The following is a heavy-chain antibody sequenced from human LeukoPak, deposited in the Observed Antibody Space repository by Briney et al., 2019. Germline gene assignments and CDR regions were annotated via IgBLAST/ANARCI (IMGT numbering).Heavy chain of an antibody. D-gene: IGHD2-2*01. CDR2: IYYSGST. V-gene: IGHV4-31*03. CDR1: GGSISSGGYY. Sequence: PSETLSLTCTVSGGSISSGGYYWSWIRQHPGKGLEWIVYIYYSGSTYYNPSLKSRVTISVDTSKNQFSLKLSSVTAADTAVYYCARVGRYCSSTSCSNWFDPWGQGTLVTVSS. CDR3: ARVGRYCSSTSCSNWFDP. J-gene: IGHJ5*02.